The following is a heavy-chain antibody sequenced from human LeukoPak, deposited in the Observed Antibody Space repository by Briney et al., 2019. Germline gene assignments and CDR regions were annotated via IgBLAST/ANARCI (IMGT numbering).Heavy chain of an antibody. J-gene: IGHJ5*02. D-gene: IGHD6-13*01. CDR3: ARVLAAAGNNWFDP. CDR2: IYYSGST. V-gene: IGHV4-39*07. CDR1: GGSISSSSYY. Sequence: SETLSLTCTVSGGSISSSSYYWGWIRQPPGKGLEWIGSIYYSGSTYYNPSLKSRVTISVDTSKNQFSQKLNSVTAADTAVYYCARVLAAAGNNWFDPWGQGTLVTVSS.